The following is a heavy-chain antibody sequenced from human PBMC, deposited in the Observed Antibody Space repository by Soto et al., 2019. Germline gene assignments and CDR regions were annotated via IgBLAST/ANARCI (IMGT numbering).Heavy chain of an antibody. Sequence: GGSLRLSCAPSGFTFSSYGMHWVRQAPGKGLEGVAVISYDGSNKYYADSVKGRFTISRDNSKNTLYLQMNSLRAEDTAVYYCAKDRRVVAVAAPFDYWGQGT. J-gene: IGHJ4*02. CDR2: ISYDGSNK. V-gene: IGHV3-30*18. CDR1: GFTFSSYG. CDR3: AKDRRVVAVAAPFDY. D-gene: IGHD6-19*01.